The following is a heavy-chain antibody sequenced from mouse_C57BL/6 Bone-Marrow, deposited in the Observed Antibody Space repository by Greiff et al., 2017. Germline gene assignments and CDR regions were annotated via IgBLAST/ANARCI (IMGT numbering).Heavy chain of an antibody. CDR3: ARRLDGYYDFDV. J-gene: IGHJ1*03. CDR2: IDPEDGET. D-gene: IGHD2-3*01. Sequence: EVQLQQSGAELVKPGASVKLSCTASGFNIKDYYMHWVKQRTEQGLEWIGRIDPEDGETKYAPKFPGKATITADTSSNTAYLQLSSLTSEDTAVYYCARRLDGYYDFDVWGTGTTVTVSS. V-gene: IGHV14-2*01. CDR1: GFNIKDYY.